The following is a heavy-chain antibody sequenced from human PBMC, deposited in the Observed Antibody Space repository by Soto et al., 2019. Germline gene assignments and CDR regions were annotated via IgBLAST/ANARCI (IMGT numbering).Heavy chain of an antibody. D-gene: IGHD2-21*01. CDR2: IDTDGSTT. CDR1: GFTFSNYW. V-gene: IGHV3-74*01. Sequence: EVQLVQSGGGLVQPGGSLRLSCAASGFTFSNYWMHWFRQAPGKGLVWVSRIDTDGSTTSYADSVKGRFTISRDNAKNTLQLQMNSLRAEDTSVYFCVRDSYISGYYYGMDVWGQGTTVTVSS. J-gene: IGHJ6*02. CDR3: VRDSYISGYYYGMDV.